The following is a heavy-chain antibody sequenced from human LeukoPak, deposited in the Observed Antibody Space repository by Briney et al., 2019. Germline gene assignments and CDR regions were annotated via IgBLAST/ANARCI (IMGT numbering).Heavy chain of an antibody. J-gene: IGHJ4*02. CDR2: INTNTGNP. Sequence: ASVKVSFKASGYTFTSYGISWVRQAPGQGLEWMGWINTNTGNPTYAQDFTGRFVFSLDTSVSTAYLQITSLKAEDTAVYYCARLEYCSGGSCQRGDYWGQGTLVTVSS. CDR1: GYTFTSYG. CDR3: ARLEYCSGGSCQRGDY. D-gene: IGHD2-15*01. V-gene: IGHV7-4-1*02.